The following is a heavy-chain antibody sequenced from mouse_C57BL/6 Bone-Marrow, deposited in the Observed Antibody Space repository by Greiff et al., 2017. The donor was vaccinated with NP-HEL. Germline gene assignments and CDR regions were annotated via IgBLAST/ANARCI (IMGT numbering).Heavy chain of an antibody. CDR3: ARVTTVGAMDY. CDR2: INPGSGGT. J-gene: IGHJ4*01. V-gene: IGHV1-54*01. Sequence: VQLQQSGAELVRPGTSVKVSCKASGYAFTNYLIEWVKQRPGQGLEWIGVINPGSGGTNYNEKFKGKATLTADKSSSTAYMQLSSLTSEDSAVYFCARVTTVGAMDYWGQGTSVTVSS. D-gene: IGHD1-1*01. CDR1: GYAFTNYL.